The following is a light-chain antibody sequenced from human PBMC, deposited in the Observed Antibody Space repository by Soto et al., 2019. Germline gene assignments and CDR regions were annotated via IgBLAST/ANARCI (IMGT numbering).Light chain of an antibody. Sequence: QSALTQPASVSGSPGQSITISCTGTSSDVGGYNYVSWYQQHPGKAPKLIIYEVSNRPSGVSNRFSGSKSGTSASLAITGLQAEDEADYYCQSYDSSLSRVFGGGTKVTVL. V-gene: IGLV2-14*01. J-gene: IGLJ2*01. CDR2: EVS. CDR3: QSYDSSLSRV. CDR1: SSDVGGYNY.